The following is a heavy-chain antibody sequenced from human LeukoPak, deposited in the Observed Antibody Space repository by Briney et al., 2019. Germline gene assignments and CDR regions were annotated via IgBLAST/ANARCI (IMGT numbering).Heavy chain of an antibody. J-gene: IGHJ2*01. V-gene: IGHV3-23*01. CDR2: ITSSGNTT. CDR1: DFTFSFYA. CDR3: AKDFGGSDYDWYFDL. Sequence: GGSLRLSCEVSDFTFSFYAMSWVRQAPGKGLEWVAGITSSGNTTNYADPVKGRFTISRDNSNNILHLQMNSLRAEDTAIYYCAKDFGGSDYDWYFDLWGRGIVVTVSS. D-gene: IGHD1-26*01.